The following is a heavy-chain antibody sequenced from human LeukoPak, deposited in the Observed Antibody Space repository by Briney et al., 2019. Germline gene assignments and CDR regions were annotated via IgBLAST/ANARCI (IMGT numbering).Heavy chain of an antibody. CDR2: IIPILGIA. D-gene: IGHD3-22*01. J-gene: IGHJ6*02. CDR1: GGTFSSYA. Sequence: ASVKVSCKASGGTFSSYAISWVRQAPGQGLEWMGRIIPILGIANYAQKFQGRVTITADKSTSTAYMELSSLRSEDTAVYYCAVGVTVYYGMDVWGQGTTVTVSS. CDR3: AVGVTVYYGMDV. V-gene: IGHV1-69*04.